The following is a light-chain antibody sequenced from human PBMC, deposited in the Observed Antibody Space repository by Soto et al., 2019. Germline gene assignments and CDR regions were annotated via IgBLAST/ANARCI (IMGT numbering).Light chain of an antibody. CDR1: QSVSNNY. V-gene: IGKV3-20*01. CDR2: GAS. CDR3: QYYSRSVT. Sequence: EIVLTQSPGTLSLSPGERATLSCRASQSVSNNYLAWFHQEPGQAPRLLIYGASNRATGVPDRFSASGSGTDIPPTISMLQPDDSAEYYCQYYSRSVTFGPGTKVDIK. J-gene: IGKJ3*01.